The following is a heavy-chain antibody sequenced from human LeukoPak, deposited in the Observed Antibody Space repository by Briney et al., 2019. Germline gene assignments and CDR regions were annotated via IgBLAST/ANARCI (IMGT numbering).Heavy chain of an antibody. CDR1: GFTFSIFS. J-gene: IGHJ4*02. CDR2: ISGTSSTI. V-gene: IGHV3-48*02. CDR3: ARDLISGAYTFDY. Sequence: PGGSLRLSCATSGFTFSIFSMNWVRQAPGKGLEWVSYISGTSSTIYYADSVKGRFTISRDNAKHSLFLQMNSLRDEDTAFYYCARDLISGAYTFDYWGQGTLVTVSS. D-gene: IGHD1-26*01.